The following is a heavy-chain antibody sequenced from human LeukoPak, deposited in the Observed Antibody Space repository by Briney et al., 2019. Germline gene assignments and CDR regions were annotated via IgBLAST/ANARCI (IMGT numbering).Heavy chain of an antibody. J-gene: IGHJ4*02. V-gene: IGHV3-74*01. CDR1: GFTFSSYW. Sequence: GGSLRLSCAASGFTFSSYWMHWVRQAPGKGLVWVSRTNSDGSSTSYADSVKGRFTISRDNAKNTLYLQMNSLRAEDTAVYYCARDPDYYDSSGYGPGSSLDYWGQGTLVTVSS. CDR2: TNSDGSST. CDR3: ARDPDYYDSSGYGPGSSLDY. D-gene: IGHD3-22*01.